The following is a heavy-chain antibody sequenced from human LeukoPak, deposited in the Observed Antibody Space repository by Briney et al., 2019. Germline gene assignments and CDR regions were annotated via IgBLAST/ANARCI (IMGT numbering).Heavy chain of an antibody. J-gene: IGHJ4*02. CDR1: GFTFSSYG. V-gene: IGHV3-30*02. CDR3: AKDRSIGTYYTFDH. D-gene: IGHD1-26*01. CDR2: IRYDGSNK. Sequence: GGSLRLSCAASGFTFSSYGMHWVRQAPGKGLEWVAFIRYDGSNKYYADSVKGRFTISRDNSKNSLYLQMSSLTAADTAVYYCAKDRSIGTYYTFDHWGQGTLVTVSS.